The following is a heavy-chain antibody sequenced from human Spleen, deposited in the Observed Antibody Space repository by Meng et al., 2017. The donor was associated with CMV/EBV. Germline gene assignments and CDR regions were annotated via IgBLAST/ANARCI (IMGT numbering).Heavy chain of an antibody. V-gene: IGHV3-49*04. CDR3: TRGYCGSTSCYYYYGMDV. Sequence: GESLKVSCAASGFTFSNAWMSWVRQAPGKGLEWVGLIRSKAYGGTTEYAASVKGRFTISRDDSKSIAYLQMNSLKTEDTAVHYCTRGYCGSTSCYYYYGMDVWGQGTTVTVSS. J-gene: IGHJ6*02. CDR2: IRSKAYGGTT. CDR1: GFTFSNAW. D-gene: IGHD2-2*01.